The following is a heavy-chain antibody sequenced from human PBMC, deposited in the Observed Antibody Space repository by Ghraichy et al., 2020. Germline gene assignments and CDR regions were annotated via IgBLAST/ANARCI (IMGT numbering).Heavy chain of an antibody. Sequence: GGSLRLSCAASGFTVSSNYMSWVRQAPGKGLEWVSVIYSGGSTYYADSVKGRFTISRDNSKNTLYLQMNSLRAEDTAVYYCARAGGGNSYGYSSGAFDIWGQGTMVTVSS. CDR3: ARAGGGNSYGYSSGAFDI. CDR2: IYSGGST. V-gene: IGHV3-66*01. CDR1: GFTVSSNY. J-gene: IGHJ3*02. D-gene: IGHD5-18*01.